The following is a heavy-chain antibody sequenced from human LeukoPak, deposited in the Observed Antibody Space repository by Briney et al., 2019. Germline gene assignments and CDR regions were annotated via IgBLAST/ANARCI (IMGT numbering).Heavy chain of an antibody. CDR3: ARYNGEYYYYYMDV. J-gene: IGHJ6*03. CDR2: LYTSGST. Sequence: ASETLSLTCSVSGVSISSYYWTWIRQPAGKGLEWIGRLYTSGSTNYNPSLKSRVTMSVDTSKNQFSLKLSSVTAADTAVYYCARYNGEYYYYYMDVWGKGTTVTISS. CDR1: GVSISSYY. V-gene: IGHV4-4*07. D-gene: IGHD1-1*01.